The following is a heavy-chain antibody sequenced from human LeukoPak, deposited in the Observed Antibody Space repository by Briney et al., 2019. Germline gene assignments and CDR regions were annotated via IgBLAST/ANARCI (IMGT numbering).Heavy chain of an antibody. V-gene: IGHV3-15*01. D-gene: IGHD3-10*01. Sequence: GGSLRLSCAASGFTFSNAWMSWVRQDPGKGLEWVGRIKCKTDGGTTDYASSVKGRFTISRDDSKNTLYLQMNSLKTEDTAVYHCTALWFGELFFDYWGQGTLVTVSS. CDR1: GFTFSNAW. CDR3: TALWFGELFFDY. J-gene: IGHJ4*02. CDR2: IKCKTDGGTT.